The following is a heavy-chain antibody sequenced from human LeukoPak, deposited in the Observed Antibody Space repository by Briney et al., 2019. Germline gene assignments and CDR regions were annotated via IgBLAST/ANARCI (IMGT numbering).Heavy chain of an antibody. D-gene: IGHD2-2*01. J-gene: IGHJ5*02. CDR2: IYYSGST. CDR3: ARDLLYCSSTSCHNNWFDP. CDR1: GGSISSGDYY. V-gene: IGHV4-30-4*08. Sequence: SGTLSLTYTVAGGSISSGDYYWSWIRQPPGKGLEWIGYIYYSGSTYYNPSLKSRVTISVNTSKNQFSLKLSSVTAADTAVYYCARDLLYCSSTSCHNNWFDPWGQGTLVTVSS.